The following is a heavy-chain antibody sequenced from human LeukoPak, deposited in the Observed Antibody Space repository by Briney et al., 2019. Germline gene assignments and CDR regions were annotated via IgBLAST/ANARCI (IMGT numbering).Heavy chain of an antibody. CDR1: GFTFSSYA. D-gene: IGHD3-9*01. CDR3: ARESVVEYFDWLLLF. CDR2: ISYDGSNK. J-gene: IGHJ4*02. Sequence: GGSLRLSCAASGFTFSSYAMPWVRQAPGKGLEWVAVISYDGSNKYYADSVKGRFTISRDNSKNTLYLQINSLRAEDTAVYYCARESVVEYFDWLLLFWGQGTLVTVSS. V-gene: IGHV3-30-3*01.